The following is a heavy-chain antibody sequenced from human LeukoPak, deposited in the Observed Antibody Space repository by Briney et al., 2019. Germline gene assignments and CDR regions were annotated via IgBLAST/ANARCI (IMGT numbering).Heavy chain of an antibody. CDR3: ARDSLSVAGPYYFDY. J-gene: IGHJ4*02. D-gene: IGHD6-19*01. Sequence: SETLSLTCTVSGGSISSYYWSWIRQPPGKGLEWTGYIYYSGSTNYNPSLKSRVTISVDTSKNQFSLKLSSVTAADTAVYYCARDSLSVAGPYYFDYWGQGTLVTVSS. CDR2: IYYSGST. V-gene: IGHV4-59*01. CDR1: GGSISSYY.